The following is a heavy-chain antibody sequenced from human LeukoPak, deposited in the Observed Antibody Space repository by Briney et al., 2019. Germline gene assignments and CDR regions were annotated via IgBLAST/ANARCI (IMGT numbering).Heavy chain of an antibody. CDR2: ISGSGGST. Sequence: GGSLRLSCAASGFTFSSYAMSWVRQAPGKGLGWVSAISGSGGSTYYADSVKGRFTISRDNSKNTLYLQMNSLRAEDTAVYYCANPPPSGWWGGFDYWGQGTLVTVSS. J-gene: IGHJ4*02. CDR3: ANPPPSGWWGGFDY. D-gene: IGHD6-19*01. V-gene: IGHV3-23*01. CDR1: GFTFSSYA.